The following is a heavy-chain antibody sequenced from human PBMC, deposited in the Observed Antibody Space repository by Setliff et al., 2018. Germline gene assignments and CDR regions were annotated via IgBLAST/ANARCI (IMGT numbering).Heavy chain of an antibody. CDR2: INTNNGAT. CDR1: GYTFTTYG. V-gene: IGHV1-18*01. Sequence: VASVKVSCKASGYTFTTYGISWVRQAPGQGLEWMGYINTNNGATYYAHKVQGRLTMTTDTSTSTAHMELRSLRSDDTAVYYCARDADYYDSAENPIVDYWGQGTLVTVSS. D-gene: IGHD3-22*01. J-gene: IGHJ4*02. CDR3: ARDADYYDSAENPIVDY.